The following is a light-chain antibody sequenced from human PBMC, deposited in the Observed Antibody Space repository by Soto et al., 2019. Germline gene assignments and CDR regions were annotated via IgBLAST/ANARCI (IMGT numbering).Light chain of an antibody. V-gene: IGKV1-33*01. CDR1: QDISNY. CDR3: QQYDNLPS. CDR2: DAS. Sequence: DIQMTQSPSSLSASVGDRVTITCQASQDISNYLNWYQQKPGKAPKLLIYDASNFETGVPSRFSGSGSGTDFTFTISSLQADDIATYYCQQYDNLPSFGGGTKVEIK. J-gene: IGKJ4*01.